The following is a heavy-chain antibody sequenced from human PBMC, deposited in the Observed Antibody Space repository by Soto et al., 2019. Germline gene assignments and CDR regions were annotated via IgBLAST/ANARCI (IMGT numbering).Heavy chain of an antibody. CDR2: ITTYNGNT. V-gene: IGHV1-18*01. J-gene: IGHJ6*02. Sequence: QVKLVQSGVEVRETGASVKVSCKAVRYIFTNYGVSWVRQAPGQGLEWMGWITTYNGNTEYAQKVQGRVTMTTDASTSTAYMELGSLRSDDTAIYYCARALTGYGMDVWGQGTTVTVSS. CDR3: ARALTGYGMDV. CDR1: RYIFTNYG.